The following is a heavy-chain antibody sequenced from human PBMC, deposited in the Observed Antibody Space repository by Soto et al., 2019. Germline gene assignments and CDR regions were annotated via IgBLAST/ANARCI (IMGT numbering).Heavy chain of an antibody. CDR3: ARGKEMATTPFDS. CDR2: VYYSGST. CDR1: GGSINSYY. D-gene: IGHD1-1*01. Sequence: QVPLQESGPGLVKPSETLSLTCTVSGGSINSYYWSWIRQPPGKGLEWIGYVYYSGSTNYNPSLKSRVTISVDRSKNQFSLKVKSVTAADTAMYYCARGKEMATTPFDSWGQGTLVTVSS. V-gene: IGHV4-59*01. J-gene: IGHJ4*02.